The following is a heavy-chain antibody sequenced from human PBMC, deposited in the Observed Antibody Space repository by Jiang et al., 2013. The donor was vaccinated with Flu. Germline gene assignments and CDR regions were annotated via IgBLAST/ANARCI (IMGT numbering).Heavy chain of an antibody. D-gene: IGHD1-26*01. CDR1: GFTFSSYG. Sequence: VQLVESGGGVVQPGGSLRLSCAASGFTFSSYGMHWVRQAPGKGLEWVAFIRYDGSNKYYADSVKGRFTISRDNSKNTLYLQMNSLRAEDTAVYYCAKDLIVGATTDYYYGMDVWGQGTTVTVSS. V-gene: IGHV3-30*02. CDR3: AKDLIVGATTDYYYGMDV. J-gene: IGHJ6*02. CDR2: IRYDGSNK.